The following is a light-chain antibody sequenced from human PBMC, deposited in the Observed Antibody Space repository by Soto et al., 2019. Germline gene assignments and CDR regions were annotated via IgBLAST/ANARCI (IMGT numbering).Light chain of an antibody. CDR3: QHYGTSAL. CDR1: QSVSSSY. V-gene: IGKV3-20*01. Sequence: EIVLTQSPGTLSLSPGERATLSCRTSQSVSSSYLASYQQKPGQAPRLLIYDTSDRATGIPDRFSASGSGTDITLTISRLEPEDFAVYYCQHYGTSALFGPGTKVDIK. CDR2: DTS. J-gene: IGKJ3*01.